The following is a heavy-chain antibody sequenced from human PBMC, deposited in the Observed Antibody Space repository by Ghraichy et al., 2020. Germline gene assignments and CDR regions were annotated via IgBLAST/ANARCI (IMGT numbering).Heavy chain of an antibody. CDR3: ARGPGNYYDSSGYSIGGGPTPTPYYYYFGMDV. D-gene: IGHD3-22*01. J-gene: IGHJ6*02. V-gene: IGHV4-34*01. CDR1: GGSFSGYY. Sequence: SETLSLTCGVYGGSFSGYYWRWIRQPPGKGLEWIGEINHSGSTNYNPSLKSRVTISVDTSKNQFSLKLSSVTAADTAVYYCARGPGNYYDSSGYSIGGGPTPTPYYYYFGMDVWGQGTTVTVSS. CDR2: INHSGST.